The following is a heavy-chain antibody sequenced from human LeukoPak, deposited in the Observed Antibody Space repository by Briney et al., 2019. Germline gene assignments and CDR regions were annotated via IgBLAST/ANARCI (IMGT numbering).Heavy chain of an antibody. CDR2: IDPSDSYT. V-gene: IGHV5-10-1*01. Sequence: GESLRIPCQCSGYSFTSYWISWVRQMPGKGLEWMGRIDPSDSYTNYSPSFQGHVTISADKSISTAYLQWSSLKASDTAMYYCARPGSSSSWYPFDYWGQGTLVTVSS. CDR3: ARPGSSSSWYPFDY. D-gene: IGHD6-13*01. J-gene: IGHJ4*02. CDR1: GYSFTSYW.